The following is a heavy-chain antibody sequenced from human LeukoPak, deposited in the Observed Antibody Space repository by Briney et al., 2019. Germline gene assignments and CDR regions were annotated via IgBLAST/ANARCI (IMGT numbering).Heavy chain of an antibody. Sequence: GGSLRLSCAASGFTFDDYGMSWVRQAPGKGLEWVSGINWNGGSTGYADSVKGRFTISRDNAKNSLYLQMNSLRAEDTALYHCARVQEPYYFDYWGQGTLVTDSS. D-gene: IGHD1-14*01. CDR3: ARVQEPYYFDY. CDR2: INWNGGST. J-gene: IGHJ4*02. V-gene: IGHV3-20*01. CDR1: GFTFDDYG.